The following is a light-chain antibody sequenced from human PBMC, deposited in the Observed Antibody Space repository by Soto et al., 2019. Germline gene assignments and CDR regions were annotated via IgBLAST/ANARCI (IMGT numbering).Light chain of an antibody. V-gene: IGLV2-8*01. CDR3: SSYAGSDNYV. CDR1: SSDTGDYNY. J-gene: IGLJ1*01. Sequence: QSVLAQPPSASGSPGQSVTISCSGTSSDTGDYNYVSWYQQHPGKAPKLMTYEVSKRPSGVPDRFSGSKSGNTAALTVSGLQADDEADYYCSSYAGSDNYVFGTGTKVTVL. CDR2: EVS.